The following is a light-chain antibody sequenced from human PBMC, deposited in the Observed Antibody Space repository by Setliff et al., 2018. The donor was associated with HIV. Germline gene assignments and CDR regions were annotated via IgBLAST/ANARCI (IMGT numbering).Light chain of an antibody. CDR1: SSDVGGYNY. CDR2: AVN. Sequence: QSALTQPASVSGSPGQSITISCTGTSSDVGGYNYVSWYQQHPGKAPKVIIYAVNRRPSGISNRFSGSKSGNTSSLTISGLQAEDEADYYCSSYTSSNTYVFGTGTKVTVL. V-gene: IGLV2-14*03. CDR3: SSYTSSNTYV. J-gene: IGLJ1*01.